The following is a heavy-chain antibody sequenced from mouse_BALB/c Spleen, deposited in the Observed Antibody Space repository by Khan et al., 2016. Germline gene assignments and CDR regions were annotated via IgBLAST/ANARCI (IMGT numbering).Heavy chain of an antibody. Sequence: EVELVESGPGLVKPSQSLSLTCTVTDYSITSDYAWNWIRQFPGNKLEWMGYISYSGSTSYNPSLKSRISITRDTSKNQFFLQLNSVTAEDTATYDCARADYGSSPLDYWGQGTTLTVSS. J-gene: IGHJ2*01. V-gene: IGHV3-2*02. CDR3: ARADYGSSPLDY. D-gene: IGHD1-1*01. CDR1: DYSITSDYA. CDR2: ISYSGST.